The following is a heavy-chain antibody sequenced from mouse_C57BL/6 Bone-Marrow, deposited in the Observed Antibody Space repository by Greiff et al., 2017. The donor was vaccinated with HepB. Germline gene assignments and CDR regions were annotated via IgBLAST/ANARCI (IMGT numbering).Heavy chain of an antibody. CDR2: IFPGSGST. V-gene: IGHV1-75*01. Sequence: VQLQQSGPELVKPGASVKISCKASGYTFTDYYINWVKQRPGQGLEWIGWIFPGSGSTYYNEKFKGKATLTVDKSSSTAYMLLSSLTSEDSAVYFCARRGGTDYGSSYYAMDYWGQGTSVTVSS. CDR1: GYTFTDYY. D-gene: IGHD2-4*01. CDR3: ARRGGTDYGSSYYAMDY. J-gene: IGHJ4*01.